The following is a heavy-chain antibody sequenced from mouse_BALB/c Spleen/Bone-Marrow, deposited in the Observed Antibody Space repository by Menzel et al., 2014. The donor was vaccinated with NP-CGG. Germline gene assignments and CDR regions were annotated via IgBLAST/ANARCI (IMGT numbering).Heavy chain of an antibody. CDR1: GFNIKDTY. V-gene: IGHV14-3*02. D-gene: IGHD1-1*01. J-gene: IGHJ2*01. Sequence: VHVKQSGAELVKPGASVKLSCTASGFNIKDTYMHWVKQRPEQGLEWIGRIDPANGNTKYDPKFQGKATITADASSNTAYLQLSGLTSEDTAVYYCARYSYGSSLFDYWSQGTTLTVCS. CDR2: IDPANGNT. CDR3: ARYSYGSSLFDY.